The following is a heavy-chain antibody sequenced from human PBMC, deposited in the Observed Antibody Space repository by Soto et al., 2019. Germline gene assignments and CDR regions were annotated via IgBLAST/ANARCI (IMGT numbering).Heavy chain of an antibody. D-gene: IGHD3-22*01. CDR1: GFTFSSYG. Sequence: GGSLRLSCAASGFTFSSYGMHWVRQAPGKGLEWVAVIWYDGSNKYYADSVKGRFTISRDNSKNTLYLQMNSLRAEDTAVYYCARDSDYYDSSGTHTNKPNTRKKNWFDPWGQGTLVTVSS. CDR3: ARDSDYYDSSGTHTNKPNTRKKNWFDP. CDR2: IWYDGSNK. V-gene: IGHV3-33*01. J-gene: IGHJ5*02.